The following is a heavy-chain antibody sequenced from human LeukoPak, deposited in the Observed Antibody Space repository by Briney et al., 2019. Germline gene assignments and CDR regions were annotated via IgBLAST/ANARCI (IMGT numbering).Heavy chain of an antibody. CDR2: ISSSGSTI. CDR1: GFTFSDYY. CDR3: ARDFDSGSLFDY. Sequence: GGSLRLSCAASGFTFSDYYMSWLRQAPGKGLEWVSYISSSGSTIYYADSVKGRFTIPRDDAKNSLYLQMNSLRAEDTAVYYCARDFDSGSLFDYWGQGTLVTVSS. V-gene: IGHV3-11*01. D-gene: IGHD1-26*01. J-gene: IGHJ4*02.